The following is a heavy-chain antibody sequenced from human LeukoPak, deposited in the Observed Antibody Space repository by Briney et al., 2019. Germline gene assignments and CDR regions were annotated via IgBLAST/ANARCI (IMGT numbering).Heavy chain of an antibody. CDR2: IWFDGSNI. Sequence: GGSLRLSCVESGFTFSNYGMHWVRQTPGKGLERVALIWFDGSNIYYADSVKGRFTLSRDNSKNTLCLQMNSLRAEDTAVYYCWREHGDYSFDDWGQGTLVTVSS. CDR1: GFTFSNYG. J-gene: IGHJ4*02. V-gene: IGHV3-33*01. CDR3: WREHGDYSFDD.